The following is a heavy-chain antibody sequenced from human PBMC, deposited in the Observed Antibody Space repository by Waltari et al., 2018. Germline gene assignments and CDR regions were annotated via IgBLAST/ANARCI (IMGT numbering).Heavy chain of an antibody. CDR2: IYHSGST. V-gene: IGHV4-38-2*02. CDR3: AREVVVTATLFDY. D-gene: IGHD2-21*02. CDR1: GYSISSGYY. J-gene: IGHJ4*02. Sequence: QVQLQETGPGPVKPSETLSLTCAVSGYSISSGYYWGCIRQPPGQGLEWIGSIYHSGSTYYNPSLKSRVTISVDTSKNQFSLKLSSVTAADTAVYYCAREVVVTATLFDYWGQGTLVTVSS.